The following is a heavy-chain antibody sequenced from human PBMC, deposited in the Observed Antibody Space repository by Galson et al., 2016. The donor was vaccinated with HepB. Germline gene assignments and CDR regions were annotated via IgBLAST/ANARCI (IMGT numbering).Heavy chain of an antibody. V-gene: IGHV3-9*01. Sequence: SLRLSCAASGFIFDDYAMFWVRQVPGKGLEWVSSITWNSRKTDYADSVKGRFTISRDNAKNSVNLHMNSLRPEATALYYCAKDRGNLNYYHHYGMDVWGQGTTVTVSS. D-gene: IGHD4-23*01. J-gene: IGHJ6*02. CDR2: ITWNSRKT. CDR1: GFIFDDYA. CDR3: AKDRGNLNYYHHYGMDV.